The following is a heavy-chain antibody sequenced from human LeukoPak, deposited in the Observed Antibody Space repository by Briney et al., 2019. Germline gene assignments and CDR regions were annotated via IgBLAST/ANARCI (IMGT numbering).Heavy chain of an antibody. D-gene: IGHD5-12*01. CDR1: TNTFSS. J-gene: IGHJ4*02. CDR3: AKDQGYSGYDPLDY. Sequence: PGRSLRLSCAASTNTFSSVHWVRPAPGQGLEWVSAISGSGGRTYYADSVKGRFTISRDNSKNTLYVQMNSLRAEDTAVYYCAKDQGYSGYDPLDYWGQGTLVTVSS. V-gene: IGHV3-23*01. CDR2: ISGSGGRT.